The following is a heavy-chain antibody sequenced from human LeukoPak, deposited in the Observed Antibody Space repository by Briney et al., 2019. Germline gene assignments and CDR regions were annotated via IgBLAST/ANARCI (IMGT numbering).Heavy chain of an antibody. CDR3: ARGGGDYYDSSGYLHRGFDP. D-gene: IGHD3-22*01. J-gene: IGHJ5*02. Sequence: SVKVSCKASGGTFSSYAISWVRQAAGQGLEWRGGIIPIFGTANYAQKVQGRVTINTDESTRTAYMALSSLRSEDTAVYYCARGGGDYYDSSGYLHRGFDPWGQGTLVTVSS. CDR1: GGTFSSYA. V-gene: IGHV1-69*05. CDR2: IIPIFGTA.